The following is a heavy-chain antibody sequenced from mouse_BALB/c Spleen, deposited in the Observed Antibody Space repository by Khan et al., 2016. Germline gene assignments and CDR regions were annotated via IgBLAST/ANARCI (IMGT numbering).Heavy chain of an antibody. Sequence: QIQLVQSGPELKKPGETVKISCKASGYTFTDYSMHWVKQAPGKGLKWMGWINTETGEPTYADDFKGRFAFSLETSASTAYLQINNLKNEDTATDCWASITTATAWFAYWGQGTLVTVSA. CDR1: GYTFTDYS. J-gene: IGHJ3*01. V-gene: IGHV9-2-1*01. CDR2: INTETGEP. CDR3: ASITTATAWFAY. D-gene: IGHD1-2*01.